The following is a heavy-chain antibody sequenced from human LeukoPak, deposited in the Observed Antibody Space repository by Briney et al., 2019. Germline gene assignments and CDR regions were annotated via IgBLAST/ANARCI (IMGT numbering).Heavy chain of an antibody. CDR3: ARDGDYGDTYYFDY. Sequence: GGSLRLSCAASGFTFSNAWMSWVRQAPGKGLEWVSIIYSAGTTHYADSVKGRFTISRDNSKNTLYLQMNSLRVEDTAVYYCARDGDYGDTYYFDYWGQGTLVTVSS. D-gene: IGHD4-17*01. J-gene: IGHJ4*02. CDR1: GFTFSNAW. CDR2: IYSAGTT. V-gene: IGHV3-66*01.